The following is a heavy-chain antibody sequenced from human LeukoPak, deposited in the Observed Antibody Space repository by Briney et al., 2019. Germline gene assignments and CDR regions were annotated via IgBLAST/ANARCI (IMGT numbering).Heavy chain of an antibody. V-gene: IGHV3-7*03. CDR1: GFPFSNSW. J-gene: IGHJ6*04. CDR2: IKKDGSGI. D-gene: IGHD3-16*01. Sequence: GGSLRLSCVVSGFPFSNSWMYWVGQAPGKGLEGVANIKKDGSGISYVDSVKGRFIISRDNAMNSLYLQMNSLRVEDTAVYFCAGGNSIDVWGKGTAVTVSS. CDR3: AGGNSIDV.